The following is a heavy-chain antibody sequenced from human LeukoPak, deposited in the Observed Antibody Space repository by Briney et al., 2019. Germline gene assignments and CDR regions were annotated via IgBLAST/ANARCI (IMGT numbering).Heavy chain of an antibody. CDR2: ISSSSSYI. D-gene: IGHD3-3*01. J-gene: IGHJ3*02. V-gene: IGHV3-21*01. Sequence: GGXLXLSXXASGXTFSSYSMNWVCQARGKGLEWVSSISSSSSYIYYADSVKGRFTISRDNAKNSLYLQMNSLRAEDTAVYYCARVQPVDYYDFRSGYYLSDAFDIWGQGTMVTVSS. CDR1: GXTFSSYS. CDR3: ARVQPVDYYDFRSGYYLSDAFDI.